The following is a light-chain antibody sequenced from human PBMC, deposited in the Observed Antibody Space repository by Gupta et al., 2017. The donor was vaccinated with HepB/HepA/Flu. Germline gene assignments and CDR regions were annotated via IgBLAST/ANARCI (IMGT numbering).Light chain of an antibody. CDR1: QSVSSY. CDR3: QQRSNWPLT. Sequence: EIVLTQSPPTLSLSPGGRATLSCRASQSVSSYLGWYQQKPGQAPRLLIYDASNRATGIPARFSGSGSGTDFNLTISSLEPEDFAVYYCQQRSNWPLTFGGGTEVEIK. J-gene: IGKJ4*01. CDR2: DAS. V-gene: IGKV3-11*01.